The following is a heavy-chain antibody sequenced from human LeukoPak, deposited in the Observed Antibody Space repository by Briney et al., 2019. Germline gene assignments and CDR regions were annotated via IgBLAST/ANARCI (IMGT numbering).Heavy chain of an antibody. Sequence: ASVKVSCKASGYTFTSYGISWVRQAPGQGLEWMGWISAYNGNTNYAQKLQGRVTMTTDTSTSTAYMELRSLRSDDTAVYYCARDPVCPRLLWFGELCGIEYYYYGMDVWGQGTTVTVSS. D-gene: IGHD3-10*01. CDR2: ISAYNGNT. J-gene: IGHJ6*02. CDR3: ARDPVCPRLLWFGELCGIEYYYYGMDV. V-gene: IGHV1-18*01. CDR1: GYTFTSYG.